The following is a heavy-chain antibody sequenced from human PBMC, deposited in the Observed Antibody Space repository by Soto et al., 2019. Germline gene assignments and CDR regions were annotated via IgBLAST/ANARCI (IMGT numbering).Heavy chain of an antibody. J-gene: IGHJ4*02. D-gene: IGHD6-6*01. CDR1: GFTFSNAW. CDR2: IKSKTDGGTT. Sequence: GGSLRLSCAASGFTFSNAWMNWVRQAPGKGLEWVGRIKSKTDGGTTDYAAPVKGRFTISRDDSKNTLDLQMNSLKTEDTAVYYCTTDLWVYDDSSPDYWGQGTLVTVSS. CDR3: TTDLWVYDDSSPDY. V-gene: IGHV3-15*07.